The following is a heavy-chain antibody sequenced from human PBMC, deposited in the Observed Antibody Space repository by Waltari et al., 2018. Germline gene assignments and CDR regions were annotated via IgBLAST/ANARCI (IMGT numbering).Heavy chain of an antibody. V-gene: IGHV4-4*07. CDR2: ASASGST. CDR3: VREKGGLGGWFDP. J-gene: IGHJ5*02. Sequence: QVHLRASGPARVQPSVTLSLTCTVSESSISVFFWSWIRQPAGKGLGWVGRASASGSTYYNPSLKSRITLATDTSRNQFSLTLTDVTAADTAMYYCVREKGGLGGWFDPWGQGIQVTVSS. CDR1: ESSISVFF. D-gene: IGHD2-15*01.